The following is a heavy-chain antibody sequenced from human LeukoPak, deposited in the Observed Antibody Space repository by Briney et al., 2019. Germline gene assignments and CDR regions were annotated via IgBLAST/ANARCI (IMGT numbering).Heavy chain of an antibody. Sequence: SETLSLTCTVSGGSISSSSYYWGWIRQPPGKGLEWIGSIYYSGSTYYNPSLKSRVTISVDTSKNQFSLKLSSVTAADTAVYYCARRTGYYDFWSGTTGYYFDYWGQGTLVTVSS. CDR1: GGSISSSSYY. CDR3: ARRTGYYDFWSGTTGYYFDY. J-gene: IGHJ4*02. CDR2: IYYSGST. V-gene: IGHV4-39*01. D-gene: IGHD3-3*01.